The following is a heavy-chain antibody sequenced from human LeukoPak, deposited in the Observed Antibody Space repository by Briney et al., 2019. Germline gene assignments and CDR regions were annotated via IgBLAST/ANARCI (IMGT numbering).Heavy chain of an antibody. CDR3: ARQGAAAGVDY. D-gene: IGHD6-13*01. CDR2: IYYSGST. J-gene: IGHJ4*02. CDR1: GGSISSYY. V-gene: IGHV4-59*08. Sequence: SETLSLTCTVSGGSISSYYWSWIRQPPGKGLEWIGYIYYSGSTNYNPSLKSRVTISVDTSKNQFSLKLSSVTAADTAVYYCARQGAAAGVDYWGQGTLVTVSS.